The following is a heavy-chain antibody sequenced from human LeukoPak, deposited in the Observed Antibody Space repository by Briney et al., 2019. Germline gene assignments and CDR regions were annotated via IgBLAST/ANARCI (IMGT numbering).Heavy chain of an antibody. J-gene: IGHJ3*02. V-gene: IGHV4-30-4*08. Sequence: SETLSLTCTVSGDSISSDDYYWSWIRQPPGKGLEYVGYIYFGGSIYYNPSLQSRVTISVDTSKNQFSLKLSSVTAADTAVYYCARHLRAAGTRTGAFDIWGQGTMVTVSS. D-gene: IGHD6-13*01. CDR2: IYFGGSI. CDR3: ARHLRAAGTRTGAFDI. CDR1: GDSISSDDYY.